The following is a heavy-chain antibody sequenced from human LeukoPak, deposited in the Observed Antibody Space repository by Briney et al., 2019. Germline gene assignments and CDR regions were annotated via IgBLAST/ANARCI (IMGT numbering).Heavy chain of an antibody. D-gene: IGHD1-26*01. Sequence: SETLSLTCTVSGGSISSSSYYWGWIRQPPGKGLEWIGSIYYSGSTYYDSSLKSRVTISVDTPKNQFSLKLSSVTAADTAVYYCAREGPSGSYRRWFDPWGQGTLVTVSS. CDR1: GGSISSSSYY. J-gene: IGHJ5*02. V-gene: IGHV4-39*07. CDR3: AREGPSGSYRRWFDP. CDR2: IYYSGST.